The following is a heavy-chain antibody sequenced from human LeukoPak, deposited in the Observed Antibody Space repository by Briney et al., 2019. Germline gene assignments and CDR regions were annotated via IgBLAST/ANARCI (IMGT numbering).Heavy chain of an antibody. V-gene: IGHV3-33*01. CDR3: VRGGENFFDY. D-gene: IGHD3-10*01. CDR2: LWFDGSKE. CDR1: GFNFGRFG. Sequence: GGSLLLSCPASGFNFGRFGMHWVRRAPGQGPEWVAVLWFDGSKEFYAESGKGRFNISRDNSKDTLYLHMSNLRAGDTAMYYCVRGGENFFDYWGQGTLVTVSS. J-gene: IGHJ4*02.